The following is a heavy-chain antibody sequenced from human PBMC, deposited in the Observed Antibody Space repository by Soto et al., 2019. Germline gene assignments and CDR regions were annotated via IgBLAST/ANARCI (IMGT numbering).Heavy chain of an antibody. CDR2: ISPDGSRF. Sequence: GGSLRLSCAASGFIFSNHWLSWSRQAPGKGLEWVANISPDGSRFSYADSVNGRFTISRDNAKNSLYLQMNSLRADDTAVYYCAKDNYYDSSGYSLEVDYWGQGTLVTVSS. D-gene: IGHD3-22*01. CDR1: GFIFSNHW. CDR3: AKDNYYDSSGYSLEVDY. V-gene: IGHV3-7*03. J-gene: IGHJ4*02.